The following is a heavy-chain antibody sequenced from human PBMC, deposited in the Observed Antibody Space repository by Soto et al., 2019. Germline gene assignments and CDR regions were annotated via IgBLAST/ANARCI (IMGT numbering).Heavy chain of an antibody. J-gene: IGHJ6*02. CDR2: IHVSGST. Sequence: SETLSLTCTVSGGSVSSGSYQWTWIRQPPGKGLEWIGYIHVSGSTNDNPSLKGRVTMSIDTSKNQFSLKLSSVTAADTAVYYCARDGHGMDVWGQGTKVTVS. V-gene: IGHV4-61*01. CDR3: ARDGHGMDV. CDR1: GGSVSSGSYQ.